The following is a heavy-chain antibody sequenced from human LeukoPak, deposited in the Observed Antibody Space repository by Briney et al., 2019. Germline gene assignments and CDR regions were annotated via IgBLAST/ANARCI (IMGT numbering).Heavy chain of an antibody. CDR3: ARLEWNDTFDI. Sequence: TETLSLTCTVSGGSISSYYWSWIRQPPGKGLEWIGYIYYSGSTNYNPSLKSRVTISVDTSKNQFSLKLSSVTAADTAVYYCARLEWNDTFDIWGQGTMVTVSS. D-gene: IGHD1-1*01. CDR2: IYYSGST. V-gene: IGHV4-59*01. J-gene: IGHJ3*02. CDR1: GGSISSYY.